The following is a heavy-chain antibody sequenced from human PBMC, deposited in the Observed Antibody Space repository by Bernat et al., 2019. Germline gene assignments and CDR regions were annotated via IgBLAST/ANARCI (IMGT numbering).Heavy chain of an antibody. CDR2: IWYDGSNK. D-gene: IGHD3-16*01. Sequence: QVQLVESGGGMVQPGRSLRLSCAASGFTFSSYGMHWVRQAPGKGLEWVAVIWYDGSNKYYADSVKGRFTISRDNSKNTLYLQMNSLRAEDTAVYYCARDGGSLGAAYYMDVWGKGTTVTVSS. V-gene: IGHV3-33*01. CDR3: ARDGGSLGAAYYMDV. J-gene: IGHJ6*03. CDR1: GFTFSSYG.